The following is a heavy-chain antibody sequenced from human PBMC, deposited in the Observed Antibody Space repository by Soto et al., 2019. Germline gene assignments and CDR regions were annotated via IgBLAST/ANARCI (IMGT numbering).Heavy chain of an antibody. CDR1: GFTFSSYG. Sequence: QVQLVESGGGVVQPGRSLRLSCAASGFTFSSYGMHWVRQAPGKGLEWVAVISYDGSNKYYADSVKGRFTISRDNSKNTLYLQMNSLRAEDTAVYYCAKVGPIAAAGYFGYWGQGTLVTVSS. D-gene: IGHD6-13*01. CDR2: ISYDGSNK. CDR3: AKVGPIAAAGYFGY. J-gene: IGHJ4*02. V-gene: IGHV3-30*18.